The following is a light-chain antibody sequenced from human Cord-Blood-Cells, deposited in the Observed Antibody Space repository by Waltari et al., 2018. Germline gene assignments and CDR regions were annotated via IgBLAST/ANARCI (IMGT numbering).Light chain of an antibody. V-gene: IGKV3-20*01. CDR1: QSVSSSY. CDR2: GAS. Sequence: IVFTQSPRTLSLTPGERDTLSCRASQSVSSSYLAWYHEKPGQAPRLLIYGASSRATGIPDRFSGSGSGTDFTHTISRLEPEDFAVYCCQQYGSSPPYTFGQGTKREIK. J-gene: IGKJ2*01. CDR3: QQYGSSPPYT.